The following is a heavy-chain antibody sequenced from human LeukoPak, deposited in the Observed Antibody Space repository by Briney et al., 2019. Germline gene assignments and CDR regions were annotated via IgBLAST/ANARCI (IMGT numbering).Heavy chain of an antibody. V-gene: IGHV4-34*01. Sequence: SETLSLTCAVYGGSFSGYYWSWIRQPPGKGLEWIGEINHSGSTNYNPSLKSRVTISVDTSKNQFSLKLSSVTAADTAVYYCARVGSSGWSIDYWGQGTLVTVSS. CDR3: ARVGSSGWSIDY. D-gene: IGHD6-19*01. CDR1: GGSFSGYY. CDR2: INHSGST. J-gene: IGHJ4*02.